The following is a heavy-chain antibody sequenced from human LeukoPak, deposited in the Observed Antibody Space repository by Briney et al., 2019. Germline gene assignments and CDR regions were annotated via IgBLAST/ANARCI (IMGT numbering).Heavy chain of an antibody. CDR2: ISSSSSTI. CDR3: ARDQGDQRAVFDY. CDR1: GFTFSSYS. V-gene: IGHV3-48*04. Sequence: GGSLRLSCAASGFTFSSYSMNWVRQAPGKGLEWVSYISSSSSTIYYADSVKGRFTISRDNAKNSLYLQMNGLRAEDTAVYYCARDQGDQRAVFDYWGQGTLVTVSS. D-gene: IGHD2-21*02. J-gene: IGHJ4*02.